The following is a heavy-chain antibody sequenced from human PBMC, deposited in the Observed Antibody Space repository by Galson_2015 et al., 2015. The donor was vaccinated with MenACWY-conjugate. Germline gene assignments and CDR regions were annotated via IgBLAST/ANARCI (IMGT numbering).Heavy chain of an antibody. J-gene: IGHJ5*02. V-gene: IGHV7-4-1*02. CDR1: GYTFTSYA. CDR2: INTNTGNP. CDR3: ARSVAPSSSTRFRAAHWFDP. D-gene: IGHD2-2*01. Sequence: SVKVSCKASGYTFTSYAMNWVRQAPGQGLEWMGWINTNTGNPTYAQGFTGRFVFSLDTSVSTAYLQISSLKAEVTAVYYCARSVAPSSSTRFRAAHWFDPWGQGTLVTVSS.